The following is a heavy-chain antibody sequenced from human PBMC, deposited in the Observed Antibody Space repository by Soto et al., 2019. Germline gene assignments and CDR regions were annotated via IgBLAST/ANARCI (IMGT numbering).Heavy chain of an antibody. V-gene: IGHV3-7*01. CDR3: ARAQADFWSGYFYY. CDR2: IKQDGSEK. Sequence: LRLSCVAPGFTFSTYWMSWVRQAPGKGLEWVANIKQDGSEKYYVDSVKGRFTISRDNAKNSLYLQMNSLRAEDTAVYYCARAQADFWSGYFYYWGQGTLVTVSS. J-gene: IGHJ4*02. CDR1: GFTFSTYW. D-gene: IGHD3-3*01.